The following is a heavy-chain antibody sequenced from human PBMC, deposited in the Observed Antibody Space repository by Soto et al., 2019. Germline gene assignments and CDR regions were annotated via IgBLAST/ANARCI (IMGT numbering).Heavy chain of an antibody. Sequence: GGSLRLSCAASGFTFSSYAMSWVRQAPGKGLEWVSAISGSGGSTYYADSVKGRFTISRDNSKNTLYLQMNSLRAEDTAVYYCANDPRYCTNGVCGMDVWGQGTTVTVSS. V-gene: IGHV3-23*01. J-gene: IGHJ6*02. CDR3: ANDPRYCTNGVCGMDV. CDR1: GFTFSSYA. CDR2: ISGSGGST. D-gene: IGHD2-8*01.